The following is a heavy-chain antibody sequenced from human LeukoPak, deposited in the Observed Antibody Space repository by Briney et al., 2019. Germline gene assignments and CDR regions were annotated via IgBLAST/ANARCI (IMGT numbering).Heavy chain of an antibody. CDR3: ARDRIDSYYYYYMDV. V-gene: IGHV4-59*11. CDR2: IYYSGST. Sequence: SETLSLTCTVSGGSISSHYWSWLRQPPGKGLEWIGYIYYSGSTNYNPSLKSRVTISVDTSKNQFSLKLSSVTAADTAVYYCARDRIDSYYYYYMDVWGKGTTVTVSS. CDR1: GGSISSHY. J-gene: IGHJ6*03.